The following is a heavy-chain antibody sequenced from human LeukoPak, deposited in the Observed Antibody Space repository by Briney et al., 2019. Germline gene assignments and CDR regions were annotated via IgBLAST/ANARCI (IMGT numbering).Heavy chain of an antibody. D-gene: IGHD1-26*01. J-gene: IGHJ3*02. CDR1: GFTFRSYW. V-gene: IGHV3-7*01. CDR3: AKASGPTESAFDI. CDR2: IKQDGSEK. Sequence: GGSLRLSCAVSGFTFRSYWMSWVRQAPGKGLEWVASIKQDGSEKYCVDSVKGRFTISRDNANNSLYLQMNSLRADDTAVYCCAKASGPTESAFDIWGQGTMVTVSS.